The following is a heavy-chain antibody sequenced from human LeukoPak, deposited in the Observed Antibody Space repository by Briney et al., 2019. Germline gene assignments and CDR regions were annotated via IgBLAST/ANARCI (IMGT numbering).Heavy chain of an antibody. CDR3: ARAGYYYYGMDV. CDR1: GGSISSYY. D-gene: IGHD1-14*01. CDR2: ICYSGST. J-gene: IGHJ6*02. Sequence: SETLSLTCTVSGGSISSYYWSWIRQPPGKGLEWIGYICYSGSTNYNPSLKSRVTISVDTSKNQSSLKLSSVTAADTAVYYCARAGYYYYGMDVWGQGTTVTVSS. V-gene: IGHV4-59*01.